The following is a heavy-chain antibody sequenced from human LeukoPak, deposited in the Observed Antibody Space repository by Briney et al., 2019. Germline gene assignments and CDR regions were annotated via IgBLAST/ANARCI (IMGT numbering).Heavy chain of an antibody. CDR3: ARVWKILDY. D-gene: IGHD1-1*01. Sequence: PSETLSLTCAVYGGSFIGYYWSSVSQPPGNGLEWIGEINHSGSTNYNPSLKRRVTISADTSTDQFSLKLSSVTAADTAVYYCARVWKILDYWGQGNLVTVSS. V-gene: IGHV4-34*01. CDR1: GGSFIGYY. CDR2: INHSGST. J-gene: IGHJ4*02.